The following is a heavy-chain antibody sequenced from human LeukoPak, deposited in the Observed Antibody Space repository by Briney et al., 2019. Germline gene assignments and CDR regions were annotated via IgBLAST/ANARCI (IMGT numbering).Heavy chain of an antibody. CDR3: APEEKYYYDSGGYFDY. J-gene: IGHJ4*02. D-gene: IGHD3-22*01. CDR2: IYYSGST. V-gene: IGHV4-39*01. Sequence: SETLSLTCTVSGGSISSSSYYWGWIRQPPGKGLEWIGSIYYSGSTYYNPSLKSRVTISVDTSKNQFSLKLSSVTAADTAVYYCAPEEKYYYDSGGYFDYWGQGTLVTVSS. CDR1: GGSISSSSYY.